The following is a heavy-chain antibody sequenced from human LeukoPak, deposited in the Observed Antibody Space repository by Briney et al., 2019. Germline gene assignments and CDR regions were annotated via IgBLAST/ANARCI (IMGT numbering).Heavy chain of an antibody. CDR3: AKDQSSPIAAAGMFGH. D-gene: IGHD6-13*01. CDR1: GFTLSSYA. CDR2: ISGSGGST. V-gene: IGHV3-23*01. Sequence: GGSLRLSCAASGFTLSSYAMSWVRQAPGKGLEWVSAISGSGGSTYYADSVKGRFTISRDNSKNTLYLQMNSLRTEDTAVYYCAKDQSSPIAAAGMFGHWGQGTLVTVSS. J-gene: IGHJ4*02.